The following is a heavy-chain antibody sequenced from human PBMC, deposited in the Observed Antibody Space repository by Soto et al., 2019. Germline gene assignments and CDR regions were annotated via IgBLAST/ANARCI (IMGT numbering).Heavy chain of an antibody. CDR3: ARTPMYNWNYGGFDY. D-gene: IGHD1-7*01. Sequence: GASVKVSCTDSVGTFSSYAMIWVRQAPGQGLEWMGGIIPIFGTANYAQKFQGRVTITADKSTSTAYMELSSLRSEDTAVYYCARTPMYNWNYGGFDYWGQGTLVTVSS. CDR2: IIPIFGTA. V-gene: IGHV1-69*06. J-gene: IGHJ4*02. CDR1: VGTFSSYA.